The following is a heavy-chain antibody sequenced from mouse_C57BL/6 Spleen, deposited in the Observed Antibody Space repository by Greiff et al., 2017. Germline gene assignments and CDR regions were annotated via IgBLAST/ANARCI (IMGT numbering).Heavy chain of an antibody. CDR1: GFTFSSYG. CDR2: ISSGGSYT. CDR3: ARGGHPLYDCDY. D-gene: IGHD2-12*01. V-gene: IGHV5-6*01. Sequence: EVLLVESGGDLVKPGGSLKLSCAASGFTFSSYGMSWVRQTPDKRLEWVATISSGGSYTYYPDSVKGRFTISRDNAKNTLYLQMSSLKSEDAAMYYCARGGHPLYDCDYWGQGTTLTVSS. J-gene: IGHJ2*01.